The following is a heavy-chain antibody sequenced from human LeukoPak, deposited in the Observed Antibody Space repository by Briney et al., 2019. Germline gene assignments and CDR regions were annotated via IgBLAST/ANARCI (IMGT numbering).Heavy chain of an antibody. J-gene: IGHJ3*02. Sequence: PGGSLRLSCAASGFTFSSYAMSWVRQAPGKGLEWVSAISGSGGSTYYADSVKGRFTISRDNSRNTLYLQMNSLRAEDTAVYCCAKGYSGDEVEAFGIWGQGTMVTVSS. CDR2: ISGSGGST. D-gene: IGHD5-12*01. CDR1: GFTFSSYA. CDR3: AKGYSGDEVEAFGI. V-gene: IGHV3-23*01.